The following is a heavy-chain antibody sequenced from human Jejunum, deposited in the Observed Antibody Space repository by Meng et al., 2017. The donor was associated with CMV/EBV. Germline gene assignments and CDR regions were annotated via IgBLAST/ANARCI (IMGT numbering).Heavy chain of an antibody. Sequence: GFTFTEAWMNWVRQVPGKGLEWVGRIKSKAYGEAKEYAAPMKGRFIISRDDSRNTLYLEMNSLKTEDTGVYYCTTDEGAAGFDFDYWGQGTLVTVSS. V-gene: IGHV3-15*05. CDR1: GFTFTEAW. D-gene: IGHD6-13*01. CDR2: IKSKAYGEAK. CDR3: TTDEGAAGFDFDY. J-gene: IGHJ4*02.